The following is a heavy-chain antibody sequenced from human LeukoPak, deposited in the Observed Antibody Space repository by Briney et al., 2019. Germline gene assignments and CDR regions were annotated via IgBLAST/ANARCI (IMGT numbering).Heavy chain of an antibody. CDR2: IIPIFGTA. CDR3: ARDAVRDSSGYYFVGYFDY. CDR1: GGTFSSYA. Sequence: ASVKVSCKASGGTFSSYAISWVRQAPGQGLEWMGGIIPIFGTANYAQKFQGRVTITGDESTSTAYMELSSLRSEDTAVYYCARDAVRDSSGYYFVGYFDYWGQGTLVTVSS. J-gene: IGHJ4*02. V-gene: IGHV1-69*13. D-gene: IGHD3-22*01.